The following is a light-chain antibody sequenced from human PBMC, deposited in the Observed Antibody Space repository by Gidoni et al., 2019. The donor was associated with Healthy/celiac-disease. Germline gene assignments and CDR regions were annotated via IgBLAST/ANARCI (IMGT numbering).Light chain of an antibody. CDR3: QSADSSGTYVV. V-gene: IGLV3-25*03. CDR1: ALPNQY. CDR2: KDT. Sequence: SYELTQPPSVSVSPGQTARITCSGDALPNQYAFWYQQKPGQAPILLIYKDTERPSGIPERFSCSSSGTTVTLTISGVQAEDEADYYCQSADSSGTYVVFGGGTKLTVL. J-gene: IGLJ2*01.